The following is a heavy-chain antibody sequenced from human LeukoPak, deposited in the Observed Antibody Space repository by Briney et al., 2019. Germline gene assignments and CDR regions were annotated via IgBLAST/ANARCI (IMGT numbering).Heavy chain of an antibody. CDR1: GASISSYY. Sequence: PSETLSLTCNVSGASISSYYWSWIRQPPGKGLEWIAYTLYSGDTNYNPSLKSRVTISVDTSKNQFSLKLSSVTAADTAVYYCARFSRPGDNSGHYLDHWGQGTPVTVSS. J-gene: IGHJ4*02. CDR2: TLYSGDT. V-gene: IGHV4-59*01. D-gene: IGHD6-19*01. CDR3: ARFSRPGDNSGHYLDH.